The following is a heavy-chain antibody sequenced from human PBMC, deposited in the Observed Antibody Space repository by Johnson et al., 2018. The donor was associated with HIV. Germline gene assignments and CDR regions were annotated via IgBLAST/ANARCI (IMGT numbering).Heavy chain of an antibody. J-gene: IGHJ3*02. D-gene: IGHD1-26*01. CDR3: AQGGGSYYRGDAFDI. Sequence: VQLVESGGGLVQPGGSLRLSCAVSGFTFSSYWMSWVRQAPGRGLEWVANIKQDGGEKYYADSVKGRFTISRDNSKNTLYLQMNSLRAEDTAVYYCAQGGGSYYRGDAFDIWGQGTMVTVSS. V-gene: IGHV3-7*02. CDR2: IKQDGGEK. CDR1: GFTFSSYW.